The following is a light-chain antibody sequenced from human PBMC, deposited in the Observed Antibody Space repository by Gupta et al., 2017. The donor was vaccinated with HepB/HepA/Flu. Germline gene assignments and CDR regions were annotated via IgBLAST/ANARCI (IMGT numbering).Light chain of an antibody. CDR3: KQSTDFPRT. Sequence: LLTQHSLSSPVTLGQPVSLSCRSSQRILLGHGNIYLNWNQQRPGQPPKLLLHQVSKRNSGVPDRFSGSGSGTDFTLTISRLEAEDVAIYYCKQSTDFPRTFGQGTKVEIK. CDR1: QRILLGHGNIY. CDR2: QVS. V-gene: IGKV2-24*01. J-gene: IGKJ1*01.